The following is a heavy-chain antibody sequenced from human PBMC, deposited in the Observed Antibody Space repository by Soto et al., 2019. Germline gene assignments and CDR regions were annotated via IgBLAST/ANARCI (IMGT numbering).Heavy chain of an antibody. CDR2: ISPRSDYI. D-gene: IGHD1-1*01. Sequence: EVQLVESGGGLVKPGGSLRLSCAASGFIFSSYSMNWVRQAPGKGLEWVSSISPRSDYIYFADSMRGRFTISRDNAQNSQDLHMNNLRAEDMAVYHCARVSETLERYSDLDYWGQGTLVTVSS. J-gene: IGHJ4*02. CDR1: GFIFSSYS. V-gene: IGHV3-21*06. CDR3: ARVSETLERYSDLDY.